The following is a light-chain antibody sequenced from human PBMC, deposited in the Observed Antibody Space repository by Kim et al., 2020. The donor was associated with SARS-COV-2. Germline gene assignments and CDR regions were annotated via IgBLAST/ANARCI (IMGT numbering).Light chain of an antibody. J-gene: IGLJ2*01. CDR2: DVT. CDR1: SSDVGAYNY. CDR3: TSYTGSDTLI. V-gene: IGLV2-14*03. Sequence: GQSITISCTGNSSDVGAYNYVSWYQQHPGRAPKLMIYDVTGRPSGVSNRFSGYKSGNTASLTISGLQAEDEADYYCTSYTGSDTLIFGGGTQLTVL.